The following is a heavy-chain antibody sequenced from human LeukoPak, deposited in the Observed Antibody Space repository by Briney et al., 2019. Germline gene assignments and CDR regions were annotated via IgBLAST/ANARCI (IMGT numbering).Heavy chain of an antibody. Sequence: GGSLRLSCAASGFTFNTYSMNWVRQAPGKGLEWVSSISSSSSYIYYADSVKGRFTISRDNAKNSLYLQMNSLRAEDTAVYYCARNYDSSGLDLDYWGQGTLVTVSS. CDR2: ISSSSSYI. CDR3: ARNYDSSGLDLDY. V-gene: IGHV3-21*01. D-gene: IGHD3-22*01. J-gene: IGHJ4*02. CDR1: GFTFNTYS.